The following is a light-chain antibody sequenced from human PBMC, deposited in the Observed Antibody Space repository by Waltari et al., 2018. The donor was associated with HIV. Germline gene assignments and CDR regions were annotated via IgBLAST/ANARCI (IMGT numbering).Light chain of an antibody. J-gene: IGLJ2*01. CDR2: DVS. V-gene: IGLV2-14*03. Sequence: QSALTQPASVSGSPGQSITLSCTGPSNDIGGYNYVSWFQQHPGKAPKLMIYDVSNRPSGVSNRFSGSKSGNTASLTISGLQAEDEADYYCSSYTTSTTPVIFGGGTKLTVL. CDR3: SSYTTSTTPVI. CDR1: SNDIGGYNY.